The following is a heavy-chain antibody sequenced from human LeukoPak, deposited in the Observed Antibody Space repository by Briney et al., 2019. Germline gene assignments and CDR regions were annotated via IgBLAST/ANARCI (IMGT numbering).Heavy chain of an antibody. J-gene: IGHJ4*02. Sequence: GGSLRLSCAASGFTFSSYAMSWVRQAPGKGLEWVSAISGSGGSTYYADSVKGRFTISRDNSKNTLYLQMNSLGAEDTAVYYCAKDLSRLQLSDYWGQGTLVTVSS. D-gene: IGHD5-24*01. CDR3: AKDLSRLQLSDY. V-gene: IGHV3-23*01. CDR1: GFTFSSYA. CDR2: ISGSGGST.